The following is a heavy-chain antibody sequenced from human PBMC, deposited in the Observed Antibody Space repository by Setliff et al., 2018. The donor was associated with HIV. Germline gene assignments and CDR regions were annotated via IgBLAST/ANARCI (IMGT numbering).Heavy chain of an antibody. V-gene: IGHV4-39*01. CDR1: GGSISSNNYY. CDR3: ARLAASIAARRRFDY. D-gene: IGHD6-6*01. Sequence: LSLTCTVSGGSISSNNYYWGWIRQPPGKGLEWIGSINYSGSTYQNPSLKSRVTISVDTSKNQYSLKLSSVTAADTAVYYCARLAASIAARRRFDYWGQGTLVTVSS. CDR2: INYSGST. J-gene: IGHJ4*02.